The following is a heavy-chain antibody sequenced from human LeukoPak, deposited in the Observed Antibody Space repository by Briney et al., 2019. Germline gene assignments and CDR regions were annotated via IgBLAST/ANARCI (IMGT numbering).Heavy chain of an antibody. J-gene: IGHJ5*02. Sequence: ASVKVSCKASGYTFTSYGISWVRQAPGQGLEWMGWIRAYNGNTNYAQKLQGRVTMTTDTSTSTAYMELRSLRSDDTAVYYCARGRRIAAAGFFNWFDPWGQGTLVTVSS. CDR2: IRAYNGNT. D-gene: IGHD6-13*01. CDR1: GYTFTSYG. CDR3: ARGRRIAAAGFFNWFDP. V-gene: IGHV1-18*01.